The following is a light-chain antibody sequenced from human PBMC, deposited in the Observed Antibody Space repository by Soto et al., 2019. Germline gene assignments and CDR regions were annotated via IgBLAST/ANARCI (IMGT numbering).Light chain of an antibody. CDR1: QSLLGSNGYNY. CDR2: LAS. Sequence: IVMTQSPLSLPVTPGESASISCRSSQSLLGSNGYNYLDWYVQKPAQSRQLLISLASNRASGVPDRFSGSGSGTDFTLKISRVEAEDVGVYHCMQALQGPPTFGQGTKVEIK. V-gene: IGKV2-28*01. J-gene: IGKJ1*01. CDR3: MQALQGPPT.